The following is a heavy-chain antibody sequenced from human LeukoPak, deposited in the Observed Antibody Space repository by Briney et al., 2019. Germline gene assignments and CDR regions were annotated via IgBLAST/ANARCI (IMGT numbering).Heavy chain of an antibody. J-gene: IGHJ4*02. CDR2: ISSNGGST. Sequence: WGSLRLSCSASGFTFSSYAMHWVRQAPGKGLEYVSAISSNGGSTYHADSVKGRFTISRDNSKNTLYLQMSSLRAEDTAVYYCVKGYCGGDCYFDYWGQGTLVTVSS. CDR3: VKGYCGGDCYFDY. D-gene: IGHD2-21*02. CDR1: GFTFSSYA. V-gene: IGHV3-64D*06.